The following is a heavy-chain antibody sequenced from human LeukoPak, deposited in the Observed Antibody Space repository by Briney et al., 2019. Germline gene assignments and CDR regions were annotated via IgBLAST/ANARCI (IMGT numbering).Heavy chain of an antibody. Sequence: ASVKVSCKASGYTFTSYAINLVRQATGQGPEGMGWMNPSSGSTGYAQKIQGTVTINRNNSISTAYMELSTVRSEDTAVYYCARGRSAMRMDVWGKGTTVTVSS. CDR1: GYTFTSYA. V-gene: IGHV1-8*03. CDR3: ARGRSAMRMDV. CDR2: MNPSSGST. J-gene: IGHJ6*04. D-gene: IGHD2-2*01.